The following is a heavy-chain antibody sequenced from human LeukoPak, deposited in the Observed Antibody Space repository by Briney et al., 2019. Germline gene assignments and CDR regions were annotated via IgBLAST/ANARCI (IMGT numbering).Heavy chain of an antibody. CDR2: ITPNSGGT. J-gene: IGHJ5*02. V-gene: IGHV1-2*02. CDR1: GYTFTGYY. CDR3: ASQGITVPGTGDWFDP. Sequence: ASVKVSCKASGYTFTGYYMHWVRQAPGQGLEWMGWITPNSGGTDYAQKFQGRVTMSRDTSISTVYMELSRLRSEDTAVYYCASQGITVPGTGDWFDPWGQGTLVTVSS. D-gene: IGHD6-19*01.